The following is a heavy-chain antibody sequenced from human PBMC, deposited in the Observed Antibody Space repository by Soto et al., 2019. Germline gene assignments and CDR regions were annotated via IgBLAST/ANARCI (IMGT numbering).Heavy chain of an antibody. Sequence: QFQRVQSGAEVKKPGASGKVSCQASGYPFTSSGVSWVRKAPGQGLEWMGWISGYNGNTNYAQTLQGRVTMTTDTSTSTAYMELRSLRSDDTAVYYWARDGKDYYGSGSPYYYGMDVWGQGITVTVSS. CDR1: GYPFTSSG. CDR3: ARDGKDYYGSGSPYYYGMDV. D-gene: IGHD3-10*01. J-gene: IGHJ6*02. CDR2: ISGYNGNT. V-gene: IGHV1-18*04.